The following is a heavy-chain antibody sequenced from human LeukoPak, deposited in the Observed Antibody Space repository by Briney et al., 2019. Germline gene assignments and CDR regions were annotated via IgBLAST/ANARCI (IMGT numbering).Heavy chain of an antibody. Sequence: PGGSLRLSCAAPGFTFSSYAMSWARQAPGKGLEWVSAISGSGGSTYYADSVKGRFTISRDNSKNTLYLQMNSLRAEDTAVYYCAKHYYDSSGGFDYWGQGTLVTVSS. J-gene: IGHJ4*02. CDR2: ISGSGGST. D-gene: IGHD3-22*01. CDR3: AKHYYDSSGGFDY. V-gene: IGHV3-23*01. CDR1: GFTFSSYA.